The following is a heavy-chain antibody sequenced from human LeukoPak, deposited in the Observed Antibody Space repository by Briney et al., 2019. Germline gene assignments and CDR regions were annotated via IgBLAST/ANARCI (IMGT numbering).Heavy chain of an antibody. Sequence: SETLSLTCTVSGGSISSGSYYWSWIRQPAGKGLEWIGRIYTSGSTNYNPSLKSRVTISVDTSKNQFSLELSSVTAADTAVYYCARDFGAYYYGSGSQSSHMDVWGKGTTVTISS. V-gene: IGHV4-61*02. CDR3: ARDFGAYYYGSGSQSSHMDV. J-gene: IGHJ6*03. CDR1: GGSISSGSYY. D-gene: IGHD3-10*01. CDR2: IYTSGST.